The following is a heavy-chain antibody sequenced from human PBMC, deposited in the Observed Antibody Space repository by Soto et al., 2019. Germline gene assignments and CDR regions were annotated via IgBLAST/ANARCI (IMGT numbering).Heavy chain of an antibody. CDR3: ARDSKPHYDFWSGNNWFDP. CDR1: GGSISSYY. J-gene: IGHJ5*02. Sequence: SETLSLTCTVTGGSISSYYWSWIRQPPGKGLEWIGYIYYSGSTNYNPSLKGRVTIPVDTSKNQFSLKLSSVTAADTAVYYCARDSKPHYDFWSGNNWFDPWGQGTLVTVSS. V-gene: IGHV4-59*01. D-gene: IGHD3-3*01. CDR2: IYYSGST.